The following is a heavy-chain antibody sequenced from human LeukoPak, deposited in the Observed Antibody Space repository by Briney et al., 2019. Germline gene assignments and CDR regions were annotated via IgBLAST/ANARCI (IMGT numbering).Heavy chain of an antibody. V-gene: IGHV3-21*01. CDR1: GFTFSSYS. D-gene: IGHD3-22*01. Sequence: GGSLRLSCAASGFTFSSYSMNWVRQAPGKGLEWVSSISSSSSYIYYADSVKGRFTISRDNAKNSLYLQMNSLRAEDTAVYYCARDTYYYNSSAFYHYYYGMDVWGQGTTVAVS. J-gene: IGHJ6*02. CDR3: ARDTYYYNSSAFYHYYYGMDV. CDR2: ISSSSSYI.